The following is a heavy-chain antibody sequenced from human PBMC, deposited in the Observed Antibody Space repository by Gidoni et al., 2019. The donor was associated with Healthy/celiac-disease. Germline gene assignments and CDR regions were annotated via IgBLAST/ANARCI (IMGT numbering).Heavy chain of an antibody. CDR1: GGSISSSNW. D-gene: IGHD3-16*02. CDR2: IYHSGST. Sequence: QVQLQESGPGLVKPSGTLSLTCAVSGGSISSSNWWSWVRQPPGKGLEWIGEIYHSGSTNYNPSLKSRVTISVDKSKNQFSLKLSSVTAADTAVYYCARVVITFGGVIAPGWGYYFDYWGQGTLVTVSS. CDR3: ARVVITFGGVIAPGWGYYFDY. V-gene: IGHV4-4*02. J-gene: IGHJ4*02.